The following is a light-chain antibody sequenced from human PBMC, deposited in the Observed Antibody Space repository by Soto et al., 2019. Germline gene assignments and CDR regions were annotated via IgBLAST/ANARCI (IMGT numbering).Light chain of an antibody. Sequence: QSVLTQPPSVSAAPGQTVTISCSGRGSNIGSNSVSWYQQVPGTAPKLLLYDNNKRPSGIPGRFSGSKSGTSATLGITGLQTADEADYYCGTWESYLSVGVFGGGTKLTVL. CDR2: DNN. V-gene: IGLV1-51*01. J-gene: IGLJ2*01. CDR3: GTWESYLSVGV. CDR1: GSNIGSNS.